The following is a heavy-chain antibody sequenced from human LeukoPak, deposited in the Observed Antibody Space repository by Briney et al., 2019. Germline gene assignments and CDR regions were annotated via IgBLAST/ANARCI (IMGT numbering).Heavy chain of an antibody. CDR1: GGSISSYY. CDR3: ARAPYYDFWSGYYFGYYYMDV. V-gene: IGHV4-59*01. J-gene: IGHJ6*03. Sequence: SETLYLTCTASGGSISSYYWSWIRQPPGKGLEWMGYIYYSGSTNYNPSLKSRVTISVGTSKNQLSLKLSSVTAADTAVYYCARAPYYDFWSGYYFGYYYMDVWGKGTTVTVSS. CDR2: IYYSGST. D-gene: IGHD3-3*01.